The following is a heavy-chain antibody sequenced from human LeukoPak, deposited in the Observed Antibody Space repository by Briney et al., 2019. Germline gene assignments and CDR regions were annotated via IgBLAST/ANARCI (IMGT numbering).Heavy chain of an antibody. J-gene: IGHJ1*01. Sequence: GGSLRLSCAASGFTFSSYAMHWVRQAPGKGLEYVSAISSNGGSTYYANSVKGRFTISRDNSKNTLYLQMNSLRAEDTAVYYCAKDSYGAFQHWGQGTLVTVSS. D-gene: IGHD4-17*01. CDR2: ISSNGGST. V-gene: IGHV3-64*01. CDR3: AKDSYGAFQH. CDR1: GFTFSSYA.